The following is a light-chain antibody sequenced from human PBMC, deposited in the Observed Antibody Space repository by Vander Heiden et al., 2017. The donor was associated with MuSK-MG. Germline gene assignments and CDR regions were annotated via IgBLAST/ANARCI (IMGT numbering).Light chain of an antibody. Sequence: QSGLTQPASVSGSPGQSITISCTGTSRDIGGYNYVSWYQQHPGKAPKLMIFDVTDRPSGISNRFSGSKSANTASLTISGLQAEDEAVYYCSSYSSGSTLVIFGGGTKVTVL. CDR3: SSYSSGSTLVI. CDR1: SRDIGGYNY. V-gene: IGLV2-14*03. CDR2: DVT. J-gene: IGLJ2*01.